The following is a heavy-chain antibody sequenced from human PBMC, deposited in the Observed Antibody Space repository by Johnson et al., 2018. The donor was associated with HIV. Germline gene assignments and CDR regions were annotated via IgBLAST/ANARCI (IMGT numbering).Heavy chain of an antibody. J-gene: IGHJ3*02. CDR2: ISWDGGST. Sequence: LLVESGGVVVQPGGSLRLSCAASGFTFDDYTIHWVRQAPGKGLEWVSLISWDGGSTYYADSVKGRFTISRDNSKNSLYLQMNSLRTEDTALYYCAKDSLSMITWGGAFDIWGQGTMVTVSS. V-gene: IGHV3-43*01. D-gene: IGHD7-27*01. CDR3: AKDSLSMITWGGAFDI. CDR1: GFTFDDYT.